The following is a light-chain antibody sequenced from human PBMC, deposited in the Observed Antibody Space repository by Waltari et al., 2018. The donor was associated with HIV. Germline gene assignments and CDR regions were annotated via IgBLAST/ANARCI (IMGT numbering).Light chain of an antibody. CDR1: SSNIATNS. J-gene: IGLJ1*01. CDR3: GTWDTSLSAWI. Sequence: QSVLTQPPSVSATPGQTVTISCSGSSSNIATNSVSWYQHFPGTVPKVLIYDNHKRSSGIPDRFSGSKSGTSATLDISGLQTGDEAHYYCGTWDTSLSAWIFGTGTKVTVL. CDR2: DNH. V-gene: IGLV1-51*01.